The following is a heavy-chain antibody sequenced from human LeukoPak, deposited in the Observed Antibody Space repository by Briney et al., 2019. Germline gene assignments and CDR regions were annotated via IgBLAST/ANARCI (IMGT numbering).Heavy chain of an antibody. CDR1: GYSISSGYY. Sequence: LETLSLTCTVSGYSISSGYYWGWIRQPPGKGLEWIGSIYHSGSTYYNPSLKSRVTISVDTSKNQFSLKLSSVTAADTAVYYCARSSGYCSSTSCYIDAFDIWGQGTMVTVSS. CDR2: IYHSGST. V-gene: IGHV4-38-2*02. D-gene: IGHD2-2*01. CDR3: ARSSGYCSSTSCYIDAFDI. J-gene: IGHJ3*02.